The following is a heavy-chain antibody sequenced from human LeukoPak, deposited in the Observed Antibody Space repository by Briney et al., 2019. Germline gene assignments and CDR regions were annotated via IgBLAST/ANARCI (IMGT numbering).Heavy chain of an antibody. J-gene: IGHJ6*03. D-gene: IGHD3-16*01. Sequence: SETLSLTCAVYGGSFSGYYWSWIRQPPGKGLEWIGEINHSGSTNYNPSLKSRVTISVDTSKNQFSLKLSSVTAADTAVYYCGRGWGIRYYYMDVWGKGTTVTVSS. CDR2: INHSGST. CDR1: GGSFSGYY. CDR3: GRGWGIRYYYMDV. V-gene: IGHV4-34*01.